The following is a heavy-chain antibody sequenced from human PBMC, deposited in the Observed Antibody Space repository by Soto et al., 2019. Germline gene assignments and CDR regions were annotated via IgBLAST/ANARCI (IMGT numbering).Heavy chain of an antibody. Sequence: SETLSLTCTVSGGSISSYYWSWIRQPPGKRLEWIGYIYYSGSTTYNPSLKSRVTISIDTSKKQFSLKLSSVTAADTAVYYCARSHRSDNCFDPWGQGTLVTVSS. CDR3: ARSHRSDNCFDP. J-gene: IGHJ5*02. CDR1: GGSISSYY. V-gene: IGHV4-59*01. CDR2: IYYSGST.